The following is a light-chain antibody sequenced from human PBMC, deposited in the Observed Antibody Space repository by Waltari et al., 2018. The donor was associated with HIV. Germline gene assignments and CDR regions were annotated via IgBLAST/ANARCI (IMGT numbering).Light chain of an antibody. CDR1: SSDVGGYNY. J-gene: IGLJ2*01. Sequence: QSALTQPASVSGSPGQSITISCTGTSSDVGGYNYVSWYQQHPGKAPNRLIYEVSNRPSGISNRFSGSKSGNTASLTISGLQAEDEADYYCCSYASSTTLDVFGGGTKLTVL. CDR2: EVS. V-gene: IGLV2-14*01. CDR3: CSYASSTTLDV.